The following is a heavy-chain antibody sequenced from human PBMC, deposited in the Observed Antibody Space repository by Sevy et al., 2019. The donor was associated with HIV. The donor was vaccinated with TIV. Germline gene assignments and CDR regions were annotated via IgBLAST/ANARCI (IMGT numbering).Heavy chain of an antibody. D-gene: IGHD4-17*01. CDR3: TRGGRVYSDYSSDY. J-gene: IGHJ4*02. V-gene: IGHV3-49*03. Sequence: GGSLRLSCTASGFTFGDYAMSWFRQAPGKGLEWVGFIRSEVYGGTTEYAASVKGRFTISRDDSKSIAYLQMNSLKTEDTAVYYCTRGGRVYSDYSSDYWGQGTLVTVSS. CDR1: GFTFGDYA. CDR2: IRSEVYGGTT.